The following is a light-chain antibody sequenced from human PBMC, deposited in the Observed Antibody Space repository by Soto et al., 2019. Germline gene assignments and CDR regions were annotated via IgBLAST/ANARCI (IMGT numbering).Light chain of an antibody. V-gene: IGLV1-44*01. J-gene: IGLJ1*01. Sequence: QSVLTQPPAASGTPVQRVTIPCSGSSSNIGSNTVNWYQQLPGTAPKLLIYSNNQRPSGVPDRFSGSKSGTSASLAISGLQSEDEADYYCAAWDDSLNGYGFGTGTKVTVL. CDR3: AAWDDSLNGYG. CDR1: SSNIGSNT. CDR2: SNN.